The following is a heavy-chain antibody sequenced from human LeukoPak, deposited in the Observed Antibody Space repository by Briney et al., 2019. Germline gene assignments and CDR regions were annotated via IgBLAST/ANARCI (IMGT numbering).Heavy chain of an antibody. D-gene: IGHD3-10*01. J-gene: IGHJ6*02. CDR1: GFTFSSYS. Sequence: GGSLRLSCAASGFTFSSYSMNWVRQAPGKGLEWVSSISSSSSYIYYADSVKGRFTISRDNAKNSLYLQMNSQRAEDTAVYYCARARITMVRGVMNYYGMDVWGQGTTVTVSS. CDR2: ISSSSSYI. V-gene: IGHV3-21*01. CDR3: ARARITMVRGVMNYYGMDV.